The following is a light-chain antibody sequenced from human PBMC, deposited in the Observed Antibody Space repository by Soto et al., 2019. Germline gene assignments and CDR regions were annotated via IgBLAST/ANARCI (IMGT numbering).Light chain of an antibody. CDR1: HDVSVS. CDR3: QKRASWPYT. Sequence: EIVLTQSPDTLSLSPGEGATLSCRASHDVSVSLVWYRQRPGQSPRILIHDDSNRATGISDRFSGSGSGTDLNLTIGRLEPEESALYYCQKRASWPYTSGQGTKVDIK. J-gene: IGKJ2*01. V-gene: IGKV3-11*01. CDR2: DDS.